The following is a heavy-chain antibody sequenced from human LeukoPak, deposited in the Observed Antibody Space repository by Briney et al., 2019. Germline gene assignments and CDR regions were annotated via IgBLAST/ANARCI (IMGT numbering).Heavy chain of an antibody. CDR2: IYYSGST. Sequence: SETLSLTCTVSGGSISSYYWSWIRQPPGKGLEWIGYIYYSGSTNYNPSLKSRVTISVDTSKNQFSLKLSSVTAADTAVYYCARGLGGGYYYGSGPNRYHYYGMDVWGQGTTVTVSS. CDR3: ARGLGGGYYYGSGPNRYHYYGMDV. CDR1: GGSISSYY. J-gene: IGHJ6*02. D-gene: IGHD3-10*01. V-gene: IGHV4-59*12.